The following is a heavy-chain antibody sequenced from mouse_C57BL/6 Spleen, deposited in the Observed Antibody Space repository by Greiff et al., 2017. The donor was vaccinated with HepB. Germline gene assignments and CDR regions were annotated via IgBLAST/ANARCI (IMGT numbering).Heavy chain of an antibody. CDR1: GYTFTDYY. CDR2: INPNNGGT. CDR3: ARYGHYYAMDY. J-gene: IGHJ4*01. Sequence: EVQLQQSGPELVKPGASVKISCKASGYTFTDYYMNWVKQSHGKSLEWIGDINPNNGGTSYNQKFKGKATLTVDKSSSTAYMELRSLTSEDSAVYYCARYGHYYAMDYWGQGTSVTVSS. D-gene: IGHD1-1*02. V-gene: IGHV1-26*01.